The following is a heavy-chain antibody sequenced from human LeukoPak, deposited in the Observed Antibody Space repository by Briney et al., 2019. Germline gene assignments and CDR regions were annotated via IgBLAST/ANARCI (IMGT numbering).Heavy chain of an antibody. CDR2: VYYTGGT. CDR1: GGSISNYY. CDR3: ARGAMATTPFFDY. D-gene: IGHD5-24*01. J-gene: IGHJ4*02. V-gene: IGHV4-59*01. Sequence: PSETLSLTCTVSGGSISNYYWTWIRQPPGKGLEWIGYVYYTGGTNFNPSLKSRVTMSLDTSRNQFSLKLTSLTAADTAVYYCARGAMATTPFFDYWGQGTLVTVSS.